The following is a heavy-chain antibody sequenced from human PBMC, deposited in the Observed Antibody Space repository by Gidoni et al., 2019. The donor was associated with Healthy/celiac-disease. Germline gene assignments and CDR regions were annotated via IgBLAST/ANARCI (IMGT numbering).Heavy chain of an antibody. V-gene: IGHV3-7*04. Sequence: EVQLVESGGGLVQPGGSLRLSCAASGFTFSSYWMSWVRQAPGKGLGWVANIKQDGSEKYYVDSVKGRFTISRDNAKNALYLQMNSLRAEDTAVYYCARDGAEWLLMGLLGYYGMDVWGQGTTVTVSS. J-gene: IGHJ6*02. CDR2: IKQDGSEK. CDR3: ARDGAEWLLMGLLGYYGMDV. CDR1: GFTFSSYW. D-gene: IGHD3-3*01.